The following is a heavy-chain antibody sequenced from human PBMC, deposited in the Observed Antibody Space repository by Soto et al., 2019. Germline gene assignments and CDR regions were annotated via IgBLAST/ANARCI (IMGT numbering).Heavy chain of an antibody. D-gene: IGHD3-22*01. V-gene: IGHV4-4*07. J-gene: IGHJ4*02. CDR2: IYTSGST. Sequence: SETLSLTCTVSGGSISSYYWSWIRQAAGKGLEWIGRIYTSGSTNYNPSLKSRVTMSVDTSKNQFSLKLSSVTAADTAVYYCARARGAGKYYYDSSGYYRRYYFDYWGQGTLVTVSS. CDR3: ARARGAGKYYYDSSGYYRRYYFDY. CDR1: GGSISSYY.